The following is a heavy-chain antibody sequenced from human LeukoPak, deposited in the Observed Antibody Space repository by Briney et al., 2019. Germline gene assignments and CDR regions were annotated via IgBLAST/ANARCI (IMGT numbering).Heavy chain of an antibody. CDR3: AGRSGPDDY. J-gene: IGHJ4*02. Sequence: GGSLRLSCAASGFTFSTYSMNWVRQAPGKGLEWVSYISSSSSTIYYADSVKGRFTISRDNAKNSLYLQMNSLRVEDTAVYYCAGRSGPDDYWGQGTLVTVSS. D-gene: IGHD2-15*01. CDR2: ISSSSSTI. V-gene: IGHV3-48*01. CDR1: GFTFSTYS.